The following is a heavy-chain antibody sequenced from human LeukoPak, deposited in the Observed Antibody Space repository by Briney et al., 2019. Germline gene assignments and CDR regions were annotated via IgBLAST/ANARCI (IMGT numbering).Heavy chain of an antibody. CDR1: GGSINNYY. V-gene: IGHV4-59*01. CDR2: IHYSGCT. J-gene: IGHJ4*02. Sequence: SETLSLTCTVSGGSINNYYWTWIRQPPGKGLEWIGYIHYSGCTKYSPSLKSRLTISVDTSKNQFSLGLTSVTAADTAIYYCARVFPHGYSDYWGQGTLVTVSS. CDR3: ARVFPHGYSDY. D-gene: IGHD5-24*01.